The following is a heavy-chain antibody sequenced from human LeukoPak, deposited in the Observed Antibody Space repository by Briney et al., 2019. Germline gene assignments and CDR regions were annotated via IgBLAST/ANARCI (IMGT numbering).Heavy chain of an antibody. CDR2: ISSSSSTI. Sequence: PGGSLRLSWAASGFTFSSYSMNWVRQAPGKGLEWVSYISSSSSTIYYADSVKGRFTISRDNAKNSLYLQMNSLRAEDTAVYYCARDGAGYQLLHDYWGQGTLVTVSS. CDR1: GFTFSSYS. J-gene: IGHJ4*02. D-gene: IGHD2-2*01. V-gene: IGHV3-48*01. CDR3: ARDGAGYQLLHDY.